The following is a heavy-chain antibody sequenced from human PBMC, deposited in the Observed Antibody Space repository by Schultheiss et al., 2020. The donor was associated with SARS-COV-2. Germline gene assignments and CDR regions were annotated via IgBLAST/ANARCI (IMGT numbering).Heavy chain of an antibody. J-gene: IGHJ4*02. Sequence: GESLKISCAASGFTFSSYGMHWVRQAPGKGLEWVAVISYDGSNKYYADSVKGRFTIARDNSNNTLYLQMNSLRPEDTAVYYCAKDQDILTGYYFGSWGQGTLVTVSS. CDR3: AKDQDILTGYYFGS. D-gene: IGHD3-9*01. CDR1: GFTFSSYG. V-gene: IGHV3-30*18. CDR2: ISYDGSNK.